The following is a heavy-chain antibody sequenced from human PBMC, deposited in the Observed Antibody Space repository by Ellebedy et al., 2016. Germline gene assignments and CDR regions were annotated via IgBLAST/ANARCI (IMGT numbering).Heavy chain of an antibody. D-gene: IGHD3-10*01. CDR3: ANVGGSGTYYNGY. CDR2: VVGSGERT. Sequence: GGSLRLSCEASGFTLSSHAMSWVRQAPGKGPEWVSAVVGSGERTFYADSVKGRFTISRDNSKNRLFLQMSSLKVEDTATYYCANVGGSGTYYNGYWGQGTLVTVSS. CDR1: GFTLSSHA. J-gene: IGHJ4*02. V-gene: IGHV3-23*01.